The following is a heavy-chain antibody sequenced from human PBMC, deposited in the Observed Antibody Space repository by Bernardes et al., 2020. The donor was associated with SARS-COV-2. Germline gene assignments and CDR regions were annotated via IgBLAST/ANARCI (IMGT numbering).Heavy chain of an antibody. CDR3: VRASAMDV. CDR2: IKSDASSA. V-gene: IGHV3-74*01. CDR1: GFTFTTYW. D-gene: IGHD6-6*01. J-gene: IGHJ6*02. Sequence: GGSLRLSCAASGFTFTTYWMHWVRQAPGKGLVWVSNIKSDASSATYADSVKGRFTISRDNAKNTLYLQMNSLGVEDTAVYYCVRASAMDVWGQGT.